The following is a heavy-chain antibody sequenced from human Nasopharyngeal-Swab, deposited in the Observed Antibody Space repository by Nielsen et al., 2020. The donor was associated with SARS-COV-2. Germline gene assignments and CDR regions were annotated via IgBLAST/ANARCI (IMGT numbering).Heavy chain of an antibody. V-gene: IGHV4-59*01. J-gene: IGHJ5*02. D-gene: IGHD3-22*01. Sequence: SETLSLTCTVSGGSISSYYWSWIRQPPEKGLEWIGYIYYSGSTNYNPSLKSRVTISVDTSKNQFSLKLSSVTAADTAVYYCARDRGYYDSSGPHNWFDPWGQGTLVTVSS. CDR3: ARDRGYYDSSGPHNWFDP. CDR1: GGSISSYY. CDR2: IYYSGST.